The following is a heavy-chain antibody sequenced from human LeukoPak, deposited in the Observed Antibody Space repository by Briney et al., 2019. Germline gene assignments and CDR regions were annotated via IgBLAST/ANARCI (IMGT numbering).Heavy chain of an antibody. CDR3: ARDLIGYSSSWYGPWFDP. CDR2: ISSNGGST. J-gene: IGHJ5*02. V-gene: IGHV3-64*01. CDR1: GFTFSSYA. Sequence: GGSLRLSCAAAGFTFSSYAIHWVRQAPGKGLEYVSAISSNGGSTYYANSVKGRFTISRDNSKNTLYLQLGILRAQDLAVYYFARDLIGYSSSWYGPWFDPWGQGTLVTVSS. D-gene: IGHD6-13*01.